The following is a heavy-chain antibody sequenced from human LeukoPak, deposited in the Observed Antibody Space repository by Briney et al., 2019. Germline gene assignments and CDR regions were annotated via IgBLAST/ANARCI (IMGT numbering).Heavy chain of an antibody. CDR3: ARAGPVVVPAAVDNDGSFDP. CDR1: GYTFTSYG. Sequence: ASVKVSCKASGYTFTSYGISWVRQAPGQGLEWMGWISAYNGNTNYAQKLQGRVTMTTDTSTSTAYMELRSLRSDDTAVYYCARAGPVVVPAAVDNDGSFDPWGQGTLVTVSS. CDR2: ISAYNGNT. V-gene: IGHV1-18*01. D-gene: IGHD2-2*01. J-gene: IGHJ5*02.